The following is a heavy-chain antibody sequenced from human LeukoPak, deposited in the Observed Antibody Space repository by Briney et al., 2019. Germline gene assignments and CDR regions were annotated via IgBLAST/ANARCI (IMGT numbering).Heavy chain of an antibody. D-gene: IGHD3-3*01. CDR2: IYPGGSDT. V-gene: IGHV5-51*01. J-gene: IGHJ4*02. Sequence: GESLKISCKGSGYSFASYWIGWVRQMPGKGLEWMGIIYPGGSDTRYSPSFQGQVTISADKSISTAYLQWSSLKASDTAMYYCARLTPHLEWFYYFDYWGQGTLVTVSS. CDR3: ARLTPHLEWFYYFDY. CDR1: GYSFASYW.